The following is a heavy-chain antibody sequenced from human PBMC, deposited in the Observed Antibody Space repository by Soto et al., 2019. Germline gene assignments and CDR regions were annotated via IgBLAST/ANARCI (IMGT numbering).Heavy chain of an antibody. D-gene: IGHD6-19*01. V-gene: IGHV3-74*01. CDR3: ARAPYSSGWWGFDY. Sequence: EVQLVESGGGLVQPGGSLRLSCAASGLTFSSYWMHWVRQAPGKGLVWVSRISTDGSVTTYADSVKGRFTISRDNAKNTLYLQMNSLRTEDTAVYYCARAPYSSGWWGFDYWGQGXLVXXSX. CDR1: GLTFSSYW. J-gene: IGHJ4*02. CDR2: ISTDGSVT.